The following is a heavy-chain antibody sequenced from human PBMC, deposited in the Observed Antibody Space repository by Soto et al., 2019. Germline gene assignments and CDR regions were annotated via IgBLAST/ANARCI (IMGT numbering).Heavy chain of an antibody. J-gene: IGHJ5*02. CDR1: GGSISSVGYY. CDR3: ARDNLSDGNWFDP. V-gene: IGHV4-31*03. CDR2: IYYSGST. Sequence: PSETLSLTCTVSGGSISSVGYYWGWIRQHPGKGLEWIGYIYYSGSTYYNPSLKSRVTISVDTSKNQFSLKLNSVTAADTALYYCARDNLSDGNWFDPWGQGTLVTVSS.